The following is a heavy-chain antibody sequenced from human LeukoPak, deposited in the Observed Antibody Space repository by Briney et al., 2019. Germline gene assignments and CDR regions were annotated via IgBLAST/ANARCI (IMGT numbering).Heavy chain of an antibody. Sequence: GGSLRLSCAASGFTFNSYGMHWVRQAPGRGLEWVACIRYDVSNKYYADSVKGRFTISRDNSKDTLYLQMNSLRAEDTAVYYCASWYYYDSSGYDYAWGQGTLVTVSS. CDR1: GFTFNSYG. CDR3: ASWYYYDSSGYDYA. CDR2: IRYDVSNK. V-gene: IGHV3-30*02. D-gene: IGHD3-22*01. J-gene: IGHJ4*02.